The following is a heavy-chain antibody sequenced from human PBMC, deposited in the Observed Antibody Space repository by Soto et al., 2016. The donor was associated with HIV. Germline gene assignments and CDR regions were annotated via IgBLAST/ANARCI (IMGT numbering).Heavy chain of an antibody. J-gene: IGHJ4*02. CDR3: ARVSSWYDSTLDY. D-gene: IGHD6-13*01. CDR2: IYYSGST. CDR1: GGSISSYY. Sequence: QVQLQESGPGLVKPSETLSLTCTVSGGSISSYYWSWIRQPPGKGLEWIGYIYYSGSTSYNPSLKSRVTISVDTSKNQFSLKLSSVTAADTAVYYCARVSSWYDSTLDYWGQGTLVHVSS. V-gene: IGHV4-59*01.